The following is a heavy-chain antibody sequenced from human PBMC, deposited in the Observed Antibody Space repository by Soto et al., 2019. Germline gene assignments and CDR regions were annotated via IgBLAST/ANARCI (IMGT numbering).Heavy chain of an antibody. CDR3: ARDNLGYCSSTSCPKGYYYYGMDV. V-gene: IGHV3-30-3*01. CDR2: ISYDGSNK. D-gene: IGHD2-2*01. Sequence: VQLVESGGGVVQPGRSLRLSCAASGFTFSSYAMHWVRQAPGKGLEWVAVISYDGSNKYYADSVKGRFTISRDNSKNTLYLHMSRLRAEDTAVYYCARDNLGYCSSTSCPKGYYYYGMDVWGQGTTVTVSS. J-gene: IGHJ6*02. CDR1: GFTFSSYA.